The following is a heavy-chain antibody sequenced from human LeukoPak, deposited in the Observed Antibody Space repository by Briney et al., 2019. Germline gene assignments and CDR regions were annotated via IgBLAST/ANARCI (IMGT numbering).Heavy chain of an antibody. J-gene: IGHJ4*02. V-gene: IGHV4-38-2*01. Sequence: PSETLSLTCAVSGYSISSGYYWGWIRQPPGKGLEWIGNIYHSGSTNYNPSLKSRVTISVDTSKNQFSLKLSSVTAADTAVYYCARRFSNSHFDYWGQGTLVTVSS. CDR3: ARRFSNSHFDY. CDR2: IYHSGST. D-gene: IGHD6-6*01. CDR1: GYSISSGYY.